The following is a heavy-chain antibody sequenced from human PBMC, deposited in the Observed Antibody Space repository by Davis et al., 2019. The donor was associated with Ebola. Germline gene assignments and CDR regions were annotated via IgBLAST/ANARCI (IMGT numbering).Heavy chain of an antibody. J-gene: IGHJ4*02. V-gene: IGHV1-69*06. Sequence: AASVKVSCKASGGTFTSYAISWVRQAPGQGLEWMGGIIPMFGTRLYAQKFQDRVTITADKSTYTSDLELSGLRSDDTAVYYCAMSSDTTYCGGDCPFDYWGQGTLVTVSS. CDR2: IIPMFGTR. CDR3: AMSSDTTYCGGDCPFDY. CDR1: GGTFTSYA. D-gene: IGHD2-21*01.